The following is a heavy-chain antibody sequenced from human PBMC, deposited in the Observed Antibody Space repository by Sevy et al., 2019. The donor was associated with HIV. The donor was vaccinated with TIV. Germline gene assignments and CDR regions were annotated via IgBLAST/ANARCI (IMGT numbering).Heavy chain of an antibody. D-gene: IGHD3-10*01. CDR3: ARDRGAITMVRGVIIRPSYFDY. Sequence: ASVKVSCKASGYTFTSYGISWVRQAPGQGLEWMGWMSAYNGNTNYAQKLQGRVTMTTDTSTSTAYMELRSLRSDDTAVYYCARDRGAITMVRGVIIRPSYFDYWGQGTLVTVSS. CDR2: MSAYNGNT. V-gene: IGHV1-18*01. J-gene: IGHJ4*02. CDR1: GYTFTSYG.